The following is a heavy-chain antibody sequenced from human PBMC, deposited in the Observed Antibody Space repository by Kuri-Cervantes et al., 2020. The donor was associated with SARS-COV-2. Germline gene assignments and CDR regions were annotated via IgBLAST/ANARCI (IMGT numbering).Heavy chain of an antibody. CDR3: ARGGNPAWNMDV. CDR1: GFTFGDYA. J-gene: IGHJ6*03. D-gene: IGHD4-23*01. V-gene: IGHV3-49*04. Sequence: GGSLRLSCTASGFTFGDYAMSWVRQAPGKGLEWVGFIRSKAYGGTTEYAASVKGRFTIPRDDSKSIAYLQMNSLKTEDTAVYYCARGGNPAWNMDVWGKGTTVTVSS. CDR2: IRSKAYGGTT.